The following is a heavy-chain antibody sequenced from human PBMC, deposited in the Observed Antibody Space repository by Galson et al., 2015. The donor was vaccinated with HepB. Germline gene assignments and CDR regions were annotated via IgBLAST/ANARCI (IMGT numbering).Heavy chain of an antibody. D-gene: IGHD3-10*01. Sequence: VKVSCKASGGTFSSYAISWVRQAPGQGLEWMGRIIPILGIANYAQKFQGRVTITADKSTSTAYMELSSLRSEDTAVYYCAREDTMVRGVISAFDIWGQGTMVTVSS. CDR1: GGTFSSYA. V-gene: IGHV1-69*10. J-gene: IGHJ3*02. CDR3: AREDTMVRGVISAFDI. CDR2: IIPILGIA.